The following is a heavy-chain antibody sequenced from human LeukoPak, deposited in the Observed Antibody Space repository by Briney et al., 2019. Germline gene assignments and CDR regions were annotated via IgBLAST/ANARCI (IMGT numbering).Heavy chain of an antibody. D-gene: IGHD4-11*01. V-gene: IGHV4-61*01. CDR1: RGSVSSGTYY. J-gene: IGHJ5*02. Sequence: NPSETMSLTCTVSRGSVSSGTYYWSWIRQPPGKGLEWIGYVSYSGSTNYNPSLKSRVTISLDTSKNQFSLKVNSVTAADTAVYYCARETTPNSFAPWGQGSLVTVSS. CDR2: VSYSGST. CDR3: ARETTPNSFAP.